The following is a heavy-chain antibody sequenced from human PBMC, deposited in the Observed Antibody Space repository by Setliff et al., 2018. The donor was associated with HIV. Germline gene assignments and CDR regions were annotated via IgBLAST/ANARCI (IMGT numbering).Heavy chain of an antibody. V-gene: IGHV4-59*01. CDR2: ISHTGST. CDR1: NGSINGYY. Sequence: SETLSLTCSVSNGSINGYYWTWIRQPPGKGLEWIGYISHTGSTNYNPSLKSRVTISVDTSKNQFSLKLSSVTAADTAVYYCARSYYNFANGYYYYYYMDVWGKGTTVTVSS. CDR3: ARSYYNFANGYYYYYYMDV. D-gene: IGHD3-3*01. J-gene: IGHJ6*03.